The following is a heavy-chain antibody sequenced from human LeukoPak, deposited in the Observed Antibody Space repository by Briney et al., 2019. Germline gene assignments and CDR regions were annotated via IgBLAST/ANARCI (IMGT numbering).Heavy chain of an antibody. CDR2: IHSDGIGT. CDR3: VRDSGSSYGYYFLH. D-gene: IGHD1-26*01. CDR1: GFSFSSYW. J-gene: IGHJ1*01. V-gene: IGHV3-74*01. Sequence: PGGSLRLSCAASGFSFSSYWMHWIRQAPGKGLVWVSRIHSDGIGTSYADSVRGRFSISRDNANNSLYLQMNSLRAEDTAVYYCVRDSGSSYGYYFLHWGQGTLVTVSS.